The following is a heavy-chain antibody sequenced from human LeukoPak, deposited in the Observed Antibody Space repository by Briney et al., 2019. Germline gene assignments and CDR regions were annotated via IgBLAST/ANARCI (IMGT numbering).Heavy chain of an antibody. CDR2: INPTGGST. D-gene: IGHD3-3*01. J-gene: IGHJ4*02. Sequence: ASVKVSCKASGYTFTSYYMHWVRQAPGQGLEWTGLINPTGGSTGYAQEFQGRVTITRDTSASTAYMGLSSLRSEDMAVYHCARGHYDFWSGEGDYFDYWGQGTLVTVSS. V-gene: IGHV1-46*01. CDR3: ARGHYDFWSGEGDYFDY. CDR1: GYTFTSYY.